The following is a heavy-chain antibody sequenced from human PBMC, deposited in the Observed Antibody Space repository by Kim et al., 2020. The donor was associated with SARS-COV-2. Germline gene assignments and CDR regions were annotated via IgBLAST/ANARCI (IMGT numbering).Heavy chain of an antibody. Sequence: SETLSLTCTVSGGSISSSSYYWGWIRQPPGKGLEWIGSIYYSGSTYYNPSLKSRVTISVDTSKNQFSLKLSSVTAADTAVYYCAKDESGGYDYYSDYWGQGTLVTVSS. CDR3: AKDESGGYDYYSDY. J-gene: IGHJ4*02. D-gene: IGHD5-12*01. CDR2: IYYSGST. V-gene: IGHV4-39*07. CDR1: GGSISSSSYY.